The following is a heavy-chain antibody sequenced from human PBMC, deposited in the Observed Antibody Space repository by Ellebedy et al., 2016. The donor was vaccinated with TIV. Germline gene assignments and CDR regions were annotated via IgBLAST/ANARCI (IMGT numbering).Heavy chain of an antibody. V-gene: IGHV3-30*03. J-gene: IGHJ4*02. D-gene: IGHD1-26*01. CDR2: VSYEGINK. CDR3: ARAVSVWELGF. Sequence: PGGSLRLSCATSGFTFTSYAIHWVRQAPGKGLEWVAVVSYEGINKLYADSVKGRFTISRDNSQNTVHLQMNSLRAEDTAVYYCARAVSVWELGFWGQGTLVTVSS. CDR1: GFTFTSYA.